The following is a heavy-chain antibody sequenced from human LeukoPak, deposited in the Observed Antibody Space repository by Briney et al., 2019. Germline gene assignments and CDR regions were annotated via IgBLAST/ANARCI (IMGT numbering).Heavy chain of an antibody. V-gene: IGHV3-48*01. Sequence: GGSLRLSCTASGFTFSSYSMSWVRQAPGKGLEWVSYISGSSSTIYYADSVKGRFTISRDNAKNSLYLQMNSLRAEDTAVYYCARDHSGSYWNFDYWGQGTLVTVSS. CDR1: GFTFSSYS. D-gene: IGHD1-26*01. CDR2: ISGSSSTI. J-gene: IGHJ4*02. CDR3: ARDHSGSYWNFDY.